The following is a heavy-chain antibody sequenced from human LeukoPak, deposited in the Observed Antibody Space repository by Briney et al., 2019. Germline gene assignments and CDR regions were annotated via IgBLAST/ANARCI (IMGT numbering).Heavy chain of an antibody. CDR2: ISSSSDVT. J-gene: IGHJ4*02. Sequence: GGSLRLSCAATGFTFSTYSMNWVRQAPGKGLEWVSYISSSSDVTYYADSVKGRFTISRDNAKNSLHLQMNSLRDEDTAVYYCASPTVTTSRGYWGQGTLVTVSS. D-gene: IGHD4-17*01. CDR1: GFTFSTYS. CDR3: ASPTVTTSRGY. V-gene: IGHV3-48*02.